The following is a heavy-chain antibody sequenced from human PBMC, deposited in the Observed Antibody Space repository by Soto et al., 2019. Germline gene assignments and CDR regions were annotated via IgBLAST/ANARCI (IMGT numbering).Heavy chain of an antibody. CDR1: SSSSYY. CDR3: ARKYGDYADY. Sequence: SSSSYYWGWVRQMPGKGLEWMGIIYPGDSDTRYSPSFQGQVTISADKSISTAYLQWSSLKASDTAIYYCARKYGDYADYWGQGTLVTVSS. V-gene: IGHV5-51*01. D-gene: IGHD4-17*01. J-gene: IGHJ4*02. CDR2: IYPGDSDT.